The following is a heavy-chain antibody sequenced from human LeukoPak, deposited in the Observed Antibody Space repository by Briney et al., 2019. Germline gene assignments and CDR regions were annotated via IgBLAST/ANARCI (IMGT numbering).Heavy chain of an antibody. CDR1: GGSISSYY. D-gene: IGHD6-13*01. CDR2: IYYSGST. J-gene: IGHJ4*02. CDR3: ARHSFIAAAVDY. V-gene: IGHV4-39*01. Sequence: PSETLSLTCTVSGGSISSYYWGWIRQPPGKGLEWIGSIYYSGSTYYNPSLKSRVTISVDTSKNQFSLKLSSVTAADTAVYYWARHSFIAAAVDYWGQGTLVTVSS.